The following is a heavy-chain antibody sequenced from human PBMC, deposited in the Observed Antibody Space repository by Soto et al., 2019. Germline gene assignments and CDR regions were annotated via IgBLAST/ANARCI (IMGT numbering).Heavy chain of an antibody. CDR2: ISANNNHT. CDR1: GYTLNTSG. CDR3: GRGTYFDY. J-gene: IGHJ4*02. V-gene: IGHV1-18*01. Sequence: QVQLVQSGAEVKKHAASVKVSCKASGYTLNTSGITWVRQAPGQGLEWMGWISANNNHTNYPQKLQGRVTMTTDTATRRACMELRSLTSDDTSVYSCGRGTYFDYWGQGTLVTVSS.